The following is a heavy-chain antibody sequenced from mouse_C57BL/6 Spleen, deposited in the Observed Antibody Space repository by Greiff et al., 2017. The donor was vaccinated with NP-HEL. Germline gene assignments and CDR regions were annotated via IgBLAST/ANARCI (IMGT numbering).Heavy chain of an antibody. Sequence: VKLVESGPGLVAPSQSLSITCTVSGFSLTSYAISWVRQPPGKGLEWLGVIWTGGGTNYNSALKSRLSISKDNSKSQVFLKMNSLQTDDTARYYCARNLDDGYPFFDYWGQGTTLTVSS. CDR1: GFSLTSYA. CDR3: ARNLDDGYPFFDY. D-gene: IGHD2-3*01. J-gene: IGHJ2*01. CDR2: IWTGGGT. V-gene: IGHV2-9-1*01.